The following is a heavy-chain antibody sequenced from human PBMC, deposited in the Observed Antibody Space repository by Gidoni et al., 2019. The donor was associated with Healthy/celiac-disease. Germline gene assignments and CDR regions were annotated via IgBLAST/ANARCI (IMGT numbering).Heavy chain of an antibody. J-gene: IGHJ3*02. Sequence: EVQLVESGGGLVKPGGSLRLSCAASGFTFSSYSMNWVRQAPGKGLEWVSSISSSSSYIYYADSVKGRFTISRDNAKNSLYLQMNSLRAEDTAVYYCARVVVITGDAFDIWGQGTMVTVSS. V-gene: IGHV3-21*01. CDR2: ISSSSSYI. CDR3: ARVVVITGDAFDI. CDR1: GFTFSSYS. D-gene: IGHD3-22*01.